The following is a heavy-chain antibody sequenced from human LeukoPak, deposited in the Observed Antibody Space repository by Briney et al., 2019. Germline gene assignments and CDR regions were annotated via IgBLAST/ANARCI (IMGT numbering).Heavy chain of an antibody. V-gene: IGHV4-39*07. CDR3: ARDRIAAAGTPSGWFDP. J-gene: IGHJ5*02. CDR2: IYYSGST. D-gene: IGHD6-13*01. Sequence: SETLSLTCTVSGGSISSSSYYWGWIRQPPGKGLEWIGSIYYSGSTYYNPSLKSRVTISVDTSKNQFSLKLSSVTAADTAVYYCARDRIAAAGTPSGWFDPWGQGTLVTVSS. CDR1: GGSISSSSYY.